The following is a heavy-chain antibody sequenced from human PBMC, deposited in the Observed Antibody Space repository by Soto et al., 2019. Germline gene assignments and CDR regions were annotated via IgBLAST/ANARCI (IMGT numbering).Heavy chain of an antibody. CDR2: IYHNGNT. CDR3: ASARWDY. Sequence: QVQLLQWGAGLLKPSETLSLTCAVSGGSFNANYWSWVRQPPGKGLEWVGEIYHNGNTSYNPSLKSRVTISVDTSTNQFSLKLSSMTAADTAVYYCASARWDYWGQGSLVTVSS. J-gene: IGHJ4*02. V-gene: IGHV4-34*01. CDR1: GGSFNANY.